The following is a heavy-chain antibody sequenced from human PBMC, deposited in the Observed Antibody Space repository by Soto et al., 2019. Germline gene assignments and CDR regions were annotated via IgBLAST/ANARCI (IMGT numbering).Heavy chain of an antibody. CDR2: INPNSVGT. CDR1: GYTFTGYY. D-gene: IGHD3-16*01. V-gene: IGHV1-2*02. Sequence: ASVKVSCKASGYTFTGYYIHWVRQAPGQGLERMGWINPNSVGTNYAQKFQGRVTMTSDTSINTAYMELNGLRSDDTAVYFCARASSLDYWGQGTQVTVSS. CDR3: ARASSLDY. J-gene: IGHJ4*02.